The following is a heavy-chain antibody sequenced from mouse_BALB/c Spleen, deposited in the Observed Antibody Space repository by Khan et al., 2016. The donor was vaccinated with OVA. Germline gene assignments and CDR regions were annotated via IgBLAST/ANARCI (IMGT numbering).Heavy chain of an antibody. J-gene: IGHJ1*01. Sequence: QVQLQQSGAELLRPGASVKISCKTTGYTLSSYWIEWVKQRPGHGLEWIGEILPGSGSSNYNEKFRGKATFTADTSSNSAYMQLSSLTSEDSAVYFCARRGVSLGYWYFDVWGAGTTVTVSS. CDR1: GYTLSSYW. V-gene: IGHV1-9*01. CDR2: ILPGSGSS. CDR3: ARRGVSLGYWYFDV.